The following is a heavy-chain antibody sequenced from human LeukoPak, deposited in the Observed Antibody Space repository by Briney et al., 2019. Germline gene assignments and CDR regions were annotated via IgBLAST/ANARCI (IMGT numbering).Heavy chain of an antibody. CDR2: IYYSGST. J-gene: IGHJ4*02. V-gene: IGHV4-39*01. D-gene: IGHD6-19*01. CDR1: GGSISSGGYY. CDR3: ARQEWLVHGGGVDY. Sequence: SQTLSLTCTVSGGSISSGGYYWGWIRQPPGKGLEWIGSIYYSGSTYYNPSLKSRVTISVDTSKNQFSLKLSSVTAADTAVYYCARQEWLVHGGGVDYWGQGTLVTVSS.